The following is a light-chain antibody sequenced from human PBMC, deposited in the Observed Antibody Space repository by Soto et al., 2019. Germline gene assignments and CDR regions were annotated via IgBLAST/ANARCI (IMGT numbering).Light chain of an antibody. CDR3: QVWESGRGV. CDR2: DDS. CDR1: NIGGKS. V-gene: IGLV3-21*02. Sequence: SYELTQPPSVSVAPGQTARITCGGNNIGGKSVHWYQQKPGQAPVLVVYDDSDRPSGIPERFSGSNSVNTATLTIRRLAAGDEADYYCQVWESGRGVFGTGTKGTVL. J-gene: IGLJ1*01.